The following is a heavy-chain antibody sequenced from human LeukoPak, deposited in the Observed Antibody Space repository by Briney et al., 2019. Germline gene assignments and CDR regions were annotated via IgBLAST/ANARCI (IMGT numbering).Heavy chain of an antibody. CDR2: IWYDGSNK. CDR3: ARSKVAGTREYFQH. D-gene: IGHD6-19*01. J-gene: IGHJ1*01. V-gene: IGHV3-33*01. CDR1: GFTFSSYG. Sequence: GGSLRLSCAASGFTFSSYGMHWVRQAPGKGLEWVAVIWYDGSNKYYADSVKGRFTISRDNSKNTLYLQMNSLRAEDTAVYYCARSKVAGTREYFQHWGQGTLVTVSS.